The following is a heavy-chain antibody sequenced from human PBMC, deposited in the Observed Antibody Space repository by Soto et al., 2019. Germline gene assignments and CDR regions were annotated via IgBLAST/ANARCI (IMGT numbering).Heavy chain of an antibody. CDR1: GFTFSSYA. V-gene: IGHV3-23*01. CDR3: AKENGYSSSWFEFDY. D-gene: IGHD6-13*01. CDR2: ISGSGGST. Sequence: EVQLLESGGGLVQPGGSLRLSCAASGFTFSSYAMSWVRQAPGKGLEWVSAISGSGGSTYYADSVKGRFTISRDNSKKPLYLQMNSLRAEDTAVYYCAKENGYSSSWFEFDYWGQGTLVTVSS. J-gene: IGHJ4*02.